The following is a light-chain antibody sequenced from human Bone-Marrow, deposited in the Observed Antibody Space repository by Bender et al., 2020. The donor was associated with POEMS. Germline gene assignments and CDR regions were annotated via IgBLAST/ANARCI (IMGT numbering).Light chain of an antibody. Sequence: QSALTQPASVSGSPGQSVTISCTGTSGDVGNYNFVSWYQQLPGKAPRLIIYEVAKRPSGVSHRFAGAKSGNTASLTIPGLQAEGESDKYCCSYSGGASWVVVGGTKLTVL. CDR2: EVA. CDR3: CSYSGGASWV. J-gene: IGLJ3*02. CDR1: SGDVGNYNF. V-gene: IGLV2-23*02.